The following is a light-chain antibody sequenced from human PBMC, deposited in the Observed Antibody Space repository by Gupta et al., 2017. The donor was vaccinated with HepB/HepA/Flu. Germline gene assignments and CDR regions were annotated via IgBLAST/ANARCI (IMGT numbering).Light chain of an antibody. CDR2: AAS. J-gene: IGKJ3*01. CDR1: QRISSY. CDR3: QQRDSTPFT. V-gene: IGKV1-39*01. Sequence: DIQMPQSPSSLSASVGDRVTITCRASQRISSYLNWYQQKPGKAPKLLIYAASRLQSGVPSRFSGSGSGTXFTLTIXSLQPEDFATYYCQQRDSTPFTFGXGTKVDIK.